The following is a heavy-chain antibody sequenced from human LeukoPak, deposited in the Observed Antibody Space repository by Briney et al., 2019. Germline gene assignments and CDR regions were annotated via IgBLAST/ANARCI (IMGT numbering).Heavy chain of an antibody. D-gene: IGHD6-6*01. CDR2: ISSSSGTI. J-gene: IGHJ4*02. V-gene: IGHV3-48*04. Sequence: GGSLRLSCAASGFTFSRFSMNWVRQAPGKGLEWVSYISSSSGTIHYADSVKGRFTISRDNAKNSLYLQMNSLRAEDTAVYYCAKRQPAARPFDYWGQGTLVTVSS. CDR3: AKRQPAARPFDY. CDR1: GFTFSRFS.